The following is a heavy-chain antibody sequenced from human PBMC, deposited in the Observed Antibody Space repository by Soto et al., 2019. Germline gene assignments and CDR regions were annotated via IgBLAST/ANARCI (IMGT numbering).Heavy chain of an antibody. D-gene: IGHD3-3*01. CDR3: ARDTDYDFWSGCPAAFDY. Sequence: QVQLVQSGAEVKKPGASVKVSCKASGYTFTRYGISWVRQAPGQGLEWMGWISAYNGNTNYAQKLQGRVTMTTDTATSTAYMELRSLRSDDTAVYYCARDTDYDFWSGCPAAFDYWGQGTLVTVSS. CDR1: GYTFTRYG. J-gene: IGHJ4*02. V-gene: IGHV1-18*01. CDR2: ISAYNGNT.